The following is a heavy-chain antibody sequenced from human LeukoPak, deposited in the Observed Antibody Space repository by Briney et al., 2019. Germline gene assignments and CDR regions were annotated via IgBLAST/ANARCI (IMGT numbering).Heavy chain of an antibody. Sequence: SETLSLTCAVYGGSFSGYYWSWIRQPPGKGLDWIGEINHSGSTNYNPSLKSRVTISVDTSKNQFSLKLSSVTAADTAVYYCASREEYCSSTSCYFDYWGQGTLVTVSS. D-gene: IGHD2-2*01. V-gene: IGHV4-34*01. CDR1: GGSFSGYY. J-gene: IGHJ4*02. CDR3: ASREEYCSSTSCYFDY. CDR2: INHSGST.